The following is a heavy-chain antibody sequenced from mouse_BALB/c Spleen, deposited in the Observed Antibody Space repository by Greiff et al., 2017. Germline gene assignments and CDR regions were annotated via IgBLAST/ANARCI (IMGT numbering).Heavy chain of an antibody. V-gene: IGHV7-3*02. CDR3: ARDKDGYYGYYAMDY. J-gene: IGHJ4*01. CDR2: IRNKANGYTT. D-gene: IGHD2-3*01. Sequence: EVKLVESGGGLVQPGGSLRLSCATSGFTFTDYYMSWVRQPPGKALEWLGFIRNKANGYTTEYSASVKGRFTISRDNSQSILYLQMNTLRAEDSATYYCARDKDGYYGYYAMDYWGQGTSVTVSS. CDR1: GFTFTDYY.